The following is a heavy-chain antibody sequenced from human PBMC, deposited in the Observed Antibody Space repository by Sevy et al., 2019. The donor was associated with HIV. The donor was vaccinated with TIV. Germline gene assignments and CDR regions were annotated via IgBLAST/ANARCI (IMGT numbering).Heavy chain of an antibody. CDR1: GFTFGNYT. Sequence: GGSLRLSCAGSGFTFGNYTMYWVRQSPGQGLEWVSGISWNSGSMGYADAVEGRFTIARDNAKNSLHLEMNSLRPEDTALYYCAKGVSAGNSGGAFDYWGQGTRVTVSS. D-gene: IGHD2-15*01. J-gene: IGHJ4*02. V-gene: IGHV3-9*01. CDR2: ISWNSGSM. CDR3: AKGVSAGNSGGAFDY.